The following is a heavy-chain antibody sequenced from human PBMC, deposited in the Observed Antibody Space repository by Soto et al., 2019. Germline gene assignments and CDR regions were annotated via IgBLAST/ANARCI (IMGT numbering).Heavy chain of an antibody. CDR1: GGTFSSYA. Sequence: GASVKVSCKASGGTFSSYAISWVRQAPGQGLEWMGGIIPIFGTANYAQKFQGRVTITADESTSTAYMELSSLRSEDTAVYYCARDREVGRNWFDPWGQGTLVTVSS. J-gene: IGHJ5*02. CDR3: ARDREVGRNWFDP. CDR2: IIPIFGTA. V-gene: IGHV1-69*13. D-gene: IGHD1-26*01.